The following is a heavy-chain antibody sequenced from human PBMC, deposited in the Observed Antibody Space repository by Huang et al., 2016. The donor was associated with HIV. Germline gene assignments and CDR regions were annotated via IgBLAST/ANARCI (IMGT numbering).Heavy chain of an antibody. CDR2: ISPGDSYV. CDR3: ARPPTYSDDGGYYIDAFGV. CDR1: GYSFTRQW. V-gene: IGHV5-51*03. J-gene: IGHJ3*01. D-gene: IGHD2-21*02. Sequence: EVQLVQSGAEMKRPGESLKISCTVSGYSFTRQWIGWVRQMPGKGPEWMGIISPGDSYVKYSPTFQGQVTISADNSISTAYLQWKSLKVSDTAMYFCARPPTYSDDGGYYIDAFGVWGRGTMVTVS.